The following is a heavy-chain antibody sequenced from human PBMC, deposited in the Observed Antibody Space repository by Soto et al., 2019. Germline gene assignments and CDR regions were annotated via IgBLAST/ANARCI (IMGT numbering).Heavy chain of an antibody. Sequence: PSXTLSLTCTVYGGSFSGYYWIWIRQPPGTGLEWIGEINHSGSTNYNPSLKSRVTISVDTSKNQFPLKLTSVTAADTAVYYCARDKITGLFDYWGQGTLVTVSS. CDR2: INHSGST. J-gene: IGHJ4*02. CDR1: GGSFSGYY. CDR3: ARDKITGLFDY. V-gene: IGHV4-34*01. D-gene: IGHD2-8*02.